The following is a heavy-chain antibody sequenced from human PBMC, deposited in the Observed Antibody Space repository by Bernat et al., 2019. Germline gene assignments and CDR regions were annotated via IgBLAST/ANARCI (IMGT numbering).Heavy chain of an antibody. CDR3: AKGWRPGIAAVYFGS. CDR1: GFTFNNYA. D-gene: IGHD6-13*01. J-gene: IGHJ4*02. Sequence: VQLVESGGGVVQPGRSLRLSCAASGFTFNNYAMSWVRQAPGKGLEWVSGMSGTGGSTYYADSVKGRFTISWDNSKNTLYLQMNSLRADDTAVYYCAKGWRPGIAAVYFGSWGQGTLVTVSS. V-gene: IGHV3-23*04. CDR2: MSGTGGST.